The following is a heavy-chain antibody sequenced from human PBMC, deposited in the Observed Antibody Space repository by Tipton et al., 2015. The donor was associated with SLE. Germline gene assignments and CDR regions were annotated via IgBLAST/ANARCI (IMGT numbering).Heavy chain of an antibody. CDR2: IFHSGST. CDR1: GYSIRSGYY. D-gene: IGHD2-2*01. Sequence: TLSLTCAVSGYSIRSGYYWGWIRQPPGKGLEWIGNIFHSGSTFYNPSLKSRVTISVDTSKNQFSLKLSSVTAADTAVYYCVVCSPSSCAYFDYWGQGRLVTVSS. J-gene: IGHJ4*02. CDR3: VVCSPSSCAYFDY. V-gene: IGHV4-38-2*01.